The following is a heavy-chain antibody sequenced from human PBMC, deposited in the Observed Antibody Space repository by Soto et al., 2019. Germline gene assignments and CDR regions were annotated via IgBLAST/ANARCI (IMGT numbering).Heavy chain of an antibody. J-gene: IGHJ4*02. CDR2: ISVYNGNT. D-gene: IGHD6-13*01. Sequence: ASVKVSCKASDYTFTSYGIIWVRQAPGQGLEWIGWISVYNGNTNYAQKFRGRVTMTTDISTTTAYMEMRSLRSDDTAVYYCARSGSSWNLREFDYWGQGXLVTVSS. CDR1: DYTFTSYG. CDR3: ARSGSSWNLREFDY. V-gene: IGHV1-18*01.